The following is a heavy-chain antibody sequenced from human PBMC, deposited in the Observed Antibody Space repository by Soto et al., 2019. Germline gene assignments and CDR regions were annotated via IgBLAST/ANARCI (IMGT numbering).Heavy chain of an antibody. V-gene: IGHV1-69*02. CDR2: IIPILGIA. CDR1: GGTFSSYT. J-gene: IGHJ4*02. Sequence: QVQLVQSGAEVKKPGSSVKVSCKASGGTFSSYTISWVRQAPGQGLEWMGRIIPILGIANYAQKFQGRVTITADKSTRTAYMEMSSLRSEDTAVYYCAGACESGYEYGYWGQGPLVTVSA. CDR3: AGACESGYEYGY. D-gene: IGHD5-12*01.